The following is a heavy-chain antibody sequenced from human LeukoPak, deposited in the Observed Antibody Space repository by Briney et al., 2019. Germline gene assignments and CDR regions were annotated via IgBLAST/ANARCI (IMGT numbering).Heavy chain of an antibody. Sequence: PGGSLRLSCAASRFTFSSYAMSWVRQAPGKGLEWVSAISGSGGSTYYADSVKGRFTISRDNSKNTLCLQMNSLRAEDTAVYYCAKDHVKRIHPYPLCPFDYWGQGTLVTVSS. V-gene: IGHV3-23*01. D-gene: IGHD5-18*01. CDR3: AKDHVKRIHPYPLCPFDY. CDR2: ISGSGGST. CDR1: RFTFSSYA. J-gene: IGHJ4*02.